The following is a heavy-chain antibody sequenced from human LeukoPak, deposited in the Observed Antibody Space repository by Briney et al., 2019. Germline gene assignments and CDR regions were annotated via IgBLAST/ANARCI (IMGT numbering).Heavy chain of an antibody. V-gene: IGHV1-18*01. Sequence: GASVKVSCKASGYTFTSYGISWVRQAPGQGLEWMGWISAYNGNTNYAQNLQGRVTMTTDTSTSTAYMELRSLRSDDTAVYYCARDQKLVATYYYGSGIYFQHWGQGTLVTVSS. CDR2: ISAYNGNT. CDR1: GYTFTSYG. CDR3: ARDQKLVATYYYGSGIYFQH. J-gene: IGHJ1*01. D-gene: IGHD3-10*01.